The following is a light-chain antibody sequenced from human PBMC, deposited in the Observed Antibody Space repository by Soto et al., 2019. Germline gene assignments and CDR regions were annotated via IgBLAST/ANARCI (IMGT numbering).Light chain of an antibody. Sequence: VVTQSPATLSVFPGETATLSCRASQSVSSDLVWYQQRTGQAPRLLIYGASTRATGIPARFRGSGSGTEIRITISSPQSEDFATYYCQQYNTWHPKMAFGRGTKVEIK. CDR3: QQYNTWHPKMA. V-gene: IGKV3-15*01. CDR2: GAS. J-gene: IGKJ1*01. CDR1: QSVSSD.